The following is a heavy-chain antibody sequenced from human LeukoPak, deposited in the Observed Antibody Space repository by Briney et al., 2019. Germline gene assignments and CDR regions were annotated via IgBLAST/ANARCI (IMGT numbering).Heavy chain of an antibody. CDR2: INPYSGGT. V-gene: IGHV1-2*02. J-gene: IGHJ4*02. CDR1: GYTFTGYY. Sequence: ASVKVSCKASGYTFTGYYIHWVRQAPGQGLEWMGWINPYSGGTNSAQRFQGRVTMTWDTSITTACMELISLSSDDTAVYYCARYGAAAGTNHYDYWGQGTLVTVSS. CDR3: ARYGAAAGTNHYDY. D-gene: IGHD6-13*01.